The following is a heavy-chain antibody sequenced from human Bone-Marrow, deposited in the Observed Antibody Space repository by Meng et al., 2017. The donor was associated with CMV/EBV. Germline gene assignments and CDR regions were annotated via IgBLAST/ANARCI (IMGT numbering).Heavy chain of an antibody. Sequence: SEPLSLTCAVYGGSFSGYYWSWIRQPPGKGLEWIGEINHSGSTNYNPSLKSRVTISVDTSKNQFSLKLSSVTAADTAVYYCARVKQWQTKMDVWGQGTTVTVSS. CDR1: GGSFSGYY. CDR3: ARVKQWQTKMDV. CDR2: INHSGST. V-gene: IGHV4-34*01. D-gene: IGHD6-19*01. J-gene: IGHJ6*02.